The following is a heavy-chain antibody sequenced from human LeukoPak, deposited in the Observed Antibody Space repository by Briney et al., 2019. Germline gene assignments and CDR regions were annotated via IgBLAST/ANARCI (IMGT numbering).Heavy chain of an antibody. V-gene: IGHV4-59*08. CDR3: ARHFRFAILRTTKIGEFDY. CDR2: IYDSGSA. J-gene: IGHJ4*01. CDR1: GGSISSYY. Sequence: SETLSLTCTVSGGSISSYYWSWIRQPPGKGLEWIGYIYDSGSANYNPSLKSRVTISVDTSKNQFSLKLSSVTAADTAAYYCARHFRFAILRTTKIGEFDYWGQETWPRSPQ. D-gene: IGHD1-26*01.